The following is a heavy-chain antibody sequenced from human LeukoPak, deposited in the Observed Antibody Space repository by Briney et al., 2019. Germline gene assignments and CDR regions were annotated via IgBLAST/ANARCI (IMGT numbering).Heavy chain of an antibody. J-gene: IGHJ4*02. CDR2: INPDGSTT. V-gene: IGHV3-74*01. CDR1: GFTFSSYW. Sequence: GRSLRLSCAASGFTFSSYWMHWVRQAPGKGLVWVSRINPDGSTTNYADSVQGRFTISRDNAKNMLYLQMNSLRAEDTAVYYCVRDLRESDFWGQGTLVTVSS. CDR3: VRDLRESDF.